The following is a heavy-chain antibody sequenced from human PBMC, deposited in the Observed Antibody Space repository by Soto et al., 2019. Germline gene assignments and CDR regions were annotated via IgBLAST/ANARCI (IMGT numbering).Heavy chain of an antibody. CDR2: IYPGDSDT. J-gene: IGHJ6*03. D-gene: IGHD4-17*01. CDR3: ARGLNPPQYGYYYYSYMAV. CDR1: GYSFTSYW. Sequence: GESLKISCKGSGYSFTSYWIGWVRQMPGKGLEWMGIIYPGDSDTRYSPSFQGQVTISADKSISTAYLQWSSLKASDTAMYYCARGLNPPQYGYYYYSYMAVWGKGTTVTVSS. V-gene: IGHV5-51*01.